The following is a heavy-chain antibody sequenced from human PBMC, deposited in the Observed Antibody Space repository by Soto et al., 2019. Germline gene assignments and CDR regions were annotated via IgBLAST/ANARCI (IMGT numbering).Heavy chain of an antibody. CDR1: GFTFSSYA. CDR3: GKWHTYNYVSLAVSGFGC. J-gene: IGHJ4*02. Sequence: EVQVSESGGGLVQPGGSLRLSCVASGFTFSSYAMTWVRQAPGKGLEWVSAISGGDGSPSYADSVKGRFTISRDNSNNTLYLNTSSLRAYDTAAYCSGKWHTYNYVSLAVSGFGCWGQETQFTVSS. D-gene: IGHD3-16*01. CDR2: ISGGDGSP. V-gene: IGHV3-23*01.